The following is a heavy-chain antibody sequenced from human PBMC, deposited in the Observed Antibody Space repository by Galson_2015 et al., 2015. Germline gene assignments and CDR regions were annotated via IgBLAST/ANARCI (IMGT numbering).Heavy chain of an antibody. CDR3: ARRMDEATGGNTNDV. J-gene: IGHJ3*01. CDR1: GFTFRSYS. CDR2: ISASSGSI. V-gene: IGHV3-48*02. Sequence: SLRLSCAASGFTFRSYSMNWVRQAPGQGLDWVSYISASSGSIYYTDSVKGRFTISRDNAKNSLYLQMNSLRDEDTAVYYCARRMDEATGGNTNDVWGQGTMVAVSS. D-gene: IGHD2-8*02.